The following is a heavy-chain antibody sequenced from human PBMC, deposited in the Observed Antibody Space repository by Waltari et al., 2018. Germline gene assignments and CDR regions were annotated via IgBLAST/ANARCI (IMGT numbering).Heavy chain of an antibody. CDR2: ISYDGSNK. J-gene: IGHJ4*02. V-gene: IGHV3-30*18. D-gene: IGHD3-22*01. CDR3: AKDFEGYYDSSGYFDY. CDR1: GFTFSSYG. Sequence: QVQLVESGGGVVQPGRSLRLSCAASGFTFSSYGMHWVGQAPGKGLEWVTVISYDGSNKYYADSVKGRFTISRDNSKNTLYLQMNSLRAEDTAVYYCAKDFEGYYDSSGYFDYWGQGTLVTVSS.